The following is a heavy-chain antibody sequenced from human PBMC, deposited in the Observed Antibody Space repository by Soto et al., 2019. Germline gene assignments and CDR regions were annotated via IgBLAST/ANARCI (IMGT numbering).Heavy chain of an antibody. D-gene: IGHD3-3*01. J-gene: IGHJ5*02. CDR1: GGSFSGYY. CDR3: AVYFDFWSGYGPFDP. Sequence: QVQLQQWGAGLLRPSETLSLTCAVYGGSFSGYYWSWIRQPPGKGLEWIGEINHLGSTNYHPSFQSLVTTSVDRAKNQFSLKLNSVNVADTAVYYCAVYFDFWSGYGPFDPWGQGTLVTVST. CDR2: INHLGST. V-gene: IGHV4-34*01.